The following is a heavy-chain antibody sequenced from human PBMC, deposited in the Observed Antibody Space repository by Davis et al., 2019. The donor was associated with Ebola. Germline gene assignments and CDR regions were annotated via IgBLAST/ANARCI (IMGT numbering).Heavy chain of an antibody. CDR2: IRYDGSNK. CDR3: AKDSSIKEYYFDY. CDR1: GFTFSSYG. V-gene: IGHV3-30*02. D-gene: IGHD6-6*01. Sequence: GESLKISCAASGFTFSSYGMHWVRQAPGKGLEWVAFIRYDGSNKYYADSVKGRFTISRDNSKNTLYLQMNSLRAEDTAVYYCAKDSSIKEYYFDYWGQGTLVTVSS. J-gene: IGHJ4*02.